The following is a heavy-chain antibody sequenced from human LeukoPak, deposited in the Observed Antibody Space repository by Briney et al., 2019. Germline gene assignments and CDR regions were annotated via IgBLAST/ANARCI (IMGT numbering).Heavy chain of an antibody. Sequence: PGGSLRLSCAASGFTFSSYAMSWVRQSPGKGLEWIGEISDSGDTNYNPSLKSRVTISVDTSKNQFSLKLSSVTAADTAVYYCARGEIYYNTSGFLKFVYWGQGTLVTVSS. J-gene: IGHJ4*02. CDR3: ARGEIYYNTSGFLKFVY. V-gene: IGHV4-34*01. CDR2: ISDSGDT. D-gene: IGHD3-22*01. CDR1: GFTFSSYA.